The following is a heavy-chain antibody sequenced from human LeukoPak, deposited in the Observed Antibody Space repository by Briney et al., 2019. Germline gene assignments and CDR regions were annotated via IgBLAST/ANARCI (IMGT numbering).Heavy chain of an antibody. Sequence: GGSLRLSCTVSGFTVSSNSMSWVRQAPGKGLEWVSFIYSDNTHYSDSVKGRFTISRDNSKDTLYLQMNSLRAEDTAVYYCARRAGAYSHPYDYWGQGTLVTVSS. V-gene: IGHV3-53*01. CDR2: IYSDNT. CDR1: GFTVSSNS. D-gene: IGHD4/OR15-4a*01. CDR3: ARRAGAYSHPYDY. J-gene: IGHJ4*02.